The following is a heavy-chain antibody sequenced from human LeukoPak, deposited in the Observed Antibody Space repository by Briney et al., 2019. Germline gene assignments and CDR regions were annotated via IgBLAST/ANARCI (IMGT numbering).Heavy chain of an antibody. CDR3: AREGFLQYFDCLLLPPEAFDI. Sequence: ASVKVSCRASGYTFTSYGISWVRQAPGQGLEWMGWISAYNGNTNYAQKLQRRVTMTTDTSTSTAYMELRSLRSDDTAVYYCAREGFLQYFDCLLLPPEAFDIWGQGTMVTVSS. CDR1: GYTFTSYG. J-gene: IGHJ3*02. D-gene: IGHD3-9*01. CDR2: ISAYNGNT. V-gene: IGHV1-18*04.